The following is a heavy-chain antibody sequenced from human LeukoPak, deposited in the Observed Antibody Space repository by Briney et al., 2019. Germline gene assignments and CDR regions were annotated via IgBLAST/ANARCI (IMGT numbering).Heavy chain of an antibody. Sequence: GGSLRLSCAASGFMFSSYAMSWVRQAPGKGLEWVSTISGSGGSTYYADSVKGRFTISRDNSKNTLYLQMNSLRAEDTAVYYCAKDRVLITSVAYYAMDVWGQGTTVTVSS. J-gene: IGHJ6*02. CDR2: ISGSGGST. CDR1: GFMFSSYA. D-gene: IGHD3-16*01. CDR3: AKDRVLITSVAYYAMDV. V-gene: IGHV3-23*01.